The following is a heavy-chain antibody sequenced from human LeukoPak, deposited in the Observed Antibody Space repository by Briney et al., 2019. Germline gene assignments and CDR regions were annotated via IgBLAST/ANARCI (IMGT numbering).Heavy chain of an antibody. V-gene: IGHV3-23*01. Sequence: PGGSLRLSCAASEFTFSNYAMNWVRQAPGKGLEWVSGISGGGGSTYYADSVKGRFTISRDNSKNTLYLQMDSLRAEDTALYYCAKGSGINHYHWIDPWGQGTLVIASS. CDR3: AKGSGINHYHWIDP. CDR1: EFTFSNYA. D-gene: IGHD1-14*01. J-gene: IGHJ5*02. CDR2: ISGGGGST.